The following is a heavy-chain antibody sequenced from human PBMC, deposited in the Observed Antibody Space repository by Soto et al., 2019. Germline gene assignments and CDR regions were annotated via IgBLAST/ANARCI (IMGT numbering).Heavy chain of an antibody. CDR3: ASEFVTTAIFTYHYYYGIDV. CDR1: GFTFSDYY. V-gene: IGHV3-11*01. D-gene: IGHD5-18*01. CDR2: ISSSGSTI. Sequence: QVQLVESGGGLVKPGGSLRLSCAASGFTFSDYYMSWIRQAAGKGLEWVSYISSSGSTIYYADSVKGRFTISRDNDKNSLYLQMNSLRAEDSAVYYCASEFVTTAIFTYHYYYGIDVWGQGPTVTVSS. J-gene: IGHJ6*02.